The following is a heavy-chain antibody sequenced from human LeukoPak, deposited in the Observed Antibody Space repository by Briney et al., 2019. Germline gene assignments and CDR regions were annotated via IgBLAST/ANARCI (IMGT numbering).Heavy chain of an antibody. CDR1: GFSLSTRGGG. CDR2: IYCNDDK. Sequence: SGPTLVNPTQTLTLICTFSGFSLSTRGGGVGWIRQPPGKGLEWHALIYCNDDKRYSPSLKSRLTISKDTSKNQVVLTLTNMDPVDTATYYRAHVVWFGELFYYFEYWGQGALVTVSS. D-gene: IGHD3-10*01. J-gene: IGHJ4*02. CDR3: AHVVWFGELFYYFEY. V-gene: IGHV2-5*01.